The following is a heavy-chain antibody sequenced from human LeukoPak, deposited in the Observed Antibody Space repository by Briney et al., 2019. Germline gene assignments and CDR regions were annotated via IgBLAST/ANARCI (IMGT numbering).Heavy chain of an antibody. V-gene: IGHV3-30*02. CDR3: AKDSATWGFDS. D-gene: IGHD3-16*01. CDR2: IFYEEGKK. Sequence: QTGGSLRLSCAASGFAFSNYNMHWVRQTPGKGLEWVAFIFYEEGKKSYADSVKGRFTISRDISKRTLYLQMNGLRAEDTAVYYCAKDSATWGFDSWGQGTLVTVSS. CDR1: GFAFSNYN. J-gene: IGHJ4*02.